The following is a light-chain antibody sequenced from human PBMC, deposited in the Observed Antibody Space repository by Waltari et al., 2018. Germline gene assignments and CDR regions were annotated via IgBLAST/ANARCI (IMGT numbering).Light chain of an antibody. CDR1: QSVSSF. CDR3: QEPGRT. J-gene: IGKJ3*01. CDR2: DAS. Sequence: EIVLTQSPATLSLSPGDRATLSCRASQSVSSFLAWYQQKPGQAPRLLIYDASTRATGVPGRFSGSGSGTDFTLTITSLQPEDFAVYYCQEPGRTFGPGTKVDI. V-gene: IGKV3-11*01.